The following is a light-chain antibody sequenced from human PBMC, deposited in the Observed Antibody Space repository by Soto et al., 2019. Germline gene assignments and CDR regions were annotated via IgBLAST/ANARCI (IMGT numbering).Light chain of an antibody. V-gene: IGKV3-15*01. Sequence: EIVMTQSPATLSVSPGERATLSCRASQSVGSNLAWYQQKPGQAPRLLIYGASTRATGIPARFSGSGSGTEFTLTISSLQSEDFAVNYCQQYNNWPTFGQGTRLEIK. CDR1: QSVGSN. CDR3: QQYNNWPT. CDR2: GAS. J-gene: IGKJ5*01.